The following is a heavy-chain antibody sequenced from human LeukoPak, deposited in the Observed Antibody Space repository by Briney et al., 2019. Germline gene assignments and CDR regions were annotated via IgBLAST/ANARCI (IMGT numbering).Heavy chain of an antibody. V-gene: IGHV3-23*01. CDR1: GFTFSSYA. D-gene: IGHD6-13*01. J-gene: IGHJ5*02. Sequence: PGGSLRLSCAASGFTFSSYAMSWVRQAPVKVLEWVSAISGSGGSTYYADSVKGRFTISRDNSKNTLYLQMNSLRAEDTAVYYCASGRAAAGNPFDPWGQGTLVTVSS. CDR3: ASGRAAAGNPFDP. CDR2: ISGSGGST.